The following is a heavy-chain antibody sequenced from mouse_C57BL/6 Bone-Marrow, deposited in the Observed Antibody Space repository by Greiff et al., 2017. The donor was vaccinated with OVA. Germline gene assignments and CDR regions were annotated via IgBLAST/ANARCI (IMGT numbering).Heavy chain of an antibody. CDR1: GYSITSDY. D-gene: IGHD2-4*01. Sequence: EVKLMESGPGLAKPSQTLSLTCSVTGYSITSDYWNWIRKFPGNKLEYMGYISYSGSTYYNPSLKSRISITRDTSKNQYYLQLNSVTTEDTATYYCARGYDYDGYAMDYWGQGTSVTVSS. CDR2: ISYSGST. J-gene: IGHJ4*01. V-gene: IGHV3-8*01. CDR3: ARGYDYDGYAMDY.